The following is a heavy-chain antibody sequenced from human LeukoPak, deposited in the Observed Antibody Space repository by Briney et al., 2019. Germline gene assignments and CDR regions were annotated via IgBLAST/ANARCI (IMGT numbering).Heavy chain of an antibody. J-gene: IGHJ3*02. D-gene: IGHD3-10*01. Sequence: GESLKISCKGSGYSFANNWIAWVRQMPGKGLEWMGIIHPGDSDTRYRPSFQGQVTISADKSISTAYLQWSSLKASDTAMYYCSAGFGDLSSASDIWGQGTMVTVSS. CDR1: GYSFANNW. CDR3: SAGFGDLSSASDI. CDR2: IHPGDSDT. V-gene: IGHV5-51*01.